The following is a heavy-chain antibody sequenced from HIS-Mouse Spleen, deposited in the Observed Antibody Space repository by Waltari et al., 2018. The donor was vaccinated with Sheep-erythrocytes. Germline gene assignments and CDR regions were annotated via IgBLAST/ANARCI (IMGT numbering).Heavy chain of an antibody. Sequence: QVQLVESGGGVVQPGRSLRLSGAASGFTFSSSAMHWVRQAPGKGLEWVAVISYDGSNKYYADSVKGRFTISRDNSKNTLYLQMNSLRAEDTAVYYCARSGGSYYSGDYFDYWGQGTLVTVSS. V-gene: IGHV3-30*04. CDR2: ISYDGSNK. D-gene: IGHD1-26*01. CDR1: GFTFSSSA. J-gene: IGHJ4*02. CDR3: ARSGGSYYSGDYFDY.